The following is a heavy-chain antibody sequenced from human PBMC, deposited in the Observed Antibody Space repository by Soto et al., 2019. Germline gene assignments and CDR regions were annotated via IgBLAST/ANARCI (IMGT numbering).Heavy chain of an antibody. CDR3: ARAISVLMVYASLDY. Sequence: LRLSCAASGFTFSSYSMNWVRQAPGKGLEWVSSISSSSSYIYYADSVKGRFTISRDNAKNSLYLQMNSLRAEDTAVYYCARAISVLMVYASLDYWGQGTLVTVSS. J-gene: IGHJ4*02. CDR2: ISSSSSYI. V-gene: IGHV3-21*01. CDR1: GFTFSSYS. D-gene: IGHD2-8*01.